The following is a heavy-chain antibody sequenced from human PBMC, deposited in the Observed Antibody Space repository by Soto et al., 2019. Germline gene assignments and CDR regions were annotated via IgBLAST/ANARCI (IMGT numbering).Heavy chain of an antibody. CDR1: GFTFDDYT. V-gene: IGHV3-43*01. D-gene: IGHD6-6*01. Sequence: GGSLRLSCAASGFTFDDYTMHWVRQAPGKGLGWVSLISWDGGSTYYADSVKGRFTISRDNSKNSLYLQMNSLRTEDTALYYCAKSFSRSYGMDVWGQGTTVTVSS. CDR2: ISWDGGST. CDR3: AKSFSRSYGMDV. J-gene: IGHJ6*02.